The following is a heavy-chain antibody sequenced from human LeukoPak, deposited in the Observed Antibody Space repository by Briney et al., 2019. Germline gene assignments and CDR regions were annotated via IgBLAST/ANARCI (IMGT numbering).Heavy chain of an antibody. CDR1: GGTFSSYA. J-gene: IGHJ5*02. V-gene: IGHV1-69*04. CDR2: IIPILGIA. D-gene: IGHD3-22*01. Sequence: ASVKVSCKASGGTFSSYAISWVRQAPGQGLEWMGRIIPILGIANYAQKFQGRVTITADKSTSTAYMELSSLRSEDTAVYYCARGRLVVGFDPWGQGTLVTVSS. CDR3: ARGRLVVGFDP.